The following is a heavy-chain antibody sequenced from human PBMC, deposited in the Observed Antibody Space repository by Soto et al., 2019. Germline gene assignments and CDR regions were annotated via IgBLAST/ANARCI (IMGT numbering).Heavy chain of an antibody. CDR1: GGSISSSSYY. CDR3: ARMKVGMVTYYYYGMDV. D-gene: IGHD5-18*01. V-gene: IGHV4-39*01. Sequence: SETLSLTCTVSGGSISSSSYYWGWIRQPPGKGLEWIGSIYYSGSTYYNPSLRSRVTISVDTSKNQFSLKLSSVTAADTAVYYCARMKVGMVTYYYYGMDVWGQGTTVT. J-gene: IGHJ6*02. CDR2: IYYSGST.